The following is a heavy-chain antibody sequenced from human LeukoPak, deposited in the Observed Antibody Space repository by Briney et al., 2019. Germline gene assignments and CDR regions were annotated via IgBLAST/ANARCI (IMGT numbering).Heavy chain of an antibody. CDR3: ARAWVRYFDRSYGMDV. Sequence: SETLSLTCIVSGDSVSSGGHYWSWIRQPPGKGLEWIGYIYYSGSTNYNPSLKSRVTISVDTSKNQFSLKLSSVTAADTAVYYCARAWVRYFDRSYGMDVWGQGTTVTVSS. J-gene: IGHJ6*02. D-gene: IGHD3-9*01. CDR1: GDSVSSGGHY. CDR2: IYYSGST. V-gene: IGHV4-61*08.